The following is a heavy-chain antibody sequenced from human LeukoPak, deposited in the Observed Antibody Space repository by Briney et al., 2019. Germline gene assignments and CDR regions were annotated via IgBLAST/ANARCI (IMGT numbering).Heavy chain of an antibody. Sequence: MPSETLSLTCTVSGGSVSSGSYYWTWIRQPPGKGLEWIGYLYYSGSAYYNPSLKSRVTISVDTSKNQFSLKLSSVTAADTAVYYCARGRRGYSSSWYPLGGSFDYWGQGTLVTVSS. CDR1: GGSVSSGSYY. V-gene: IGHV4-61*01. D-gene: IGHD6-13*01. J-gene: IGHJ4*02. CDR3: ARGRRGYSSSWYPLGGSFDY. CDR2: LYYSGSA.